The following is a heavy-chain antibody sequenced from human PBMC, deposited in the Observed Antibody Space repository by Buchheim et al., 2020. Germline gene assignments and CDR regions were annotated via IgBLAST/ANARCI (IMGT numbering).Heavy chain of an antibody. CDR1: GGSFSGYY. CDR2: INHSGST. J-gene: IGHJ5*02. Sequence: QVQLQQWGAGLLKPSETLSLTCAVYGGSFSGYYWSWIRQPPGKGLEWIGEINHSGSTNYNPSLKSRVTISVDTSKNQFSLKLSSVTAADTAVYYCARVTGHSYGVSWFDPWGQGTL. CDR3: ARVTGHSYGVSWFDP. V-gene: IGHV4-34*01. D-gene: IGHD5-18*01.